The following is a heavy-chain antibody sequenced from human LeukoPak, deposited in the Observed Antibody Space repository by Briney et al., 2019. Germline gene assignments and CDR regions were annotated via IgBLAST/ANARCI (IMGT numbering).Heavy chain of an antibody. CDR3: ARDRGYYYDSSGT. CDR1: GYTLTELS. J-gene: IGHJ4*02. V-gene: IGHV1-18*01. Sequence: ASVKVSCKVSGYTLTELSMHWVRQAPGQGLEWMGWISAYNGNTNYAQKLQGRVTMTTDTSTSTAYMELRSLRSDDTAVYYCARDRGYYYDSSGTWGQGTLVTVSS. D-gene: IGHD3-22*01. CDR2: ISAYNGNT.